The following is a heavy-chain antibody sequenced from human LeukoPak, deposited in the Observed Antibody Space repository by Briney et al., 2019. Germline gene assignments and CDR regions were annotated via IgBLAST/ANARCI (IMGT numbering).Heavy chain of an antibody. CDR3: AKVGVALGLGYCSSTSCYSSDNWFDS. J-gene: IGHJ5*01. CDR2: XXSGGST. CDR1: XXSVXXXX. V-gene: IGHV3-53*05. D-gene: IGHD2-2*01. Sequence: SXAXXXXSVXXXXMSWXXXAPRXXLEWGXVXXSGGSTYYADSVKGRFTISRDNSKNALYLQMNSLRAEDTAVYYCAKVGVALGLGYCSSTSCYSSDNWFDSWGQGTLVTVSS.